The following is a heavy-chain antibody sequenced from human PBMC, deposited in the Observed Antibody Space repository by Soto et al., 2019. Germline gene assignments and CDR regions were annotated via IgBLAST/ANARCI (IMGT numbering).Heavy chain of an antibody. V-gene: IGHV4-39*07. CDR1: GGSISSSSYY. D-gene: IGHD3-10*01. J-gene: IGHJ6*02. Sequence: PSETLSLTCTVSGGSISSSSYYWGWIRQPPGKGLEWIGSIYYSGSTYYNPSLKSRVTISVDTSKNQFSLKLSSVTAADTAVYYCARVYREFGEDYYYYYYGMDVWGQGTTVTVSS. CDR2: IYYSGST. CDR3: ARVYREFGEDYYYYYYGMDV.